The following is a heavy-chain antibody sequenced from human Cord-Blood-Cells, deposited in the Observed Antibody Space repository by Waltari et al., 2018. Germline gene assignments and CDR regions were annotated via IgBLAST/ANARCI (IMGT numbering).Heavy chain of an antibody. J-gene: IGHJ4*02. Sequence: QVQLVQSGAEVKKPGSSVKVSCKASGGTFSSYAISWVRQAPGQGLEWMGGSIPILGIANYAQKCQGRVTITADESTSTAYMELSSLRSEDTAVYYCARGGVGGYYDYWGQGTLVTVSS. CDR3: ARGGVGGYYDY. V-gene: IGHV1-69*04. CDR1: GGTFSSYA. D-gene: IGHD3-22*01. CDR2: SIPILGIA.